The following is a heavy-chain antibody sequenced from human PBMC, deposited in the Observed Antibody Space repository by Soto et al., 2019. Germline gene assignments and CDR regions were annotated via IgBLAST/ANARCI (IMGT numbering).Heavy chain of an antibody. CDR3: VRGGDYDSSGYYYQYYFDY. D-gene: IGHD3-22*01. CDR1: GGTFSSYA. Sequence: SVKVSCKASGGTFSSYAISWVRQAPGQGLEWMGGIIPIFGTANYAQKFQGRVTITADESTSTAYMELSSLRSEDTAVYYCVRGGDYDSSGYYYQYYFDYWGQGTLVTVSS. CDR2: IIPIFGTA. V-gene: IGHV1-69*13. J-gene: IGHJ4*02.